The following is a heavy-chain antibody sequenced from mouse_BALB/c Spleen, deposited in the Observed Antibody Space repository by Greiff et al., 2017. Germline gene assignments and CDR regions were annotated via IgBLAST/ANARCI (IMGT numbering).Heavy chain of an antibody. Sequence: QVQLQQSGPELVKPGASVKMSCKASGYTFTSYYIHWVKQRPGQGLEWIGWIYPGDGSTKYNEKFKGKTTLTADKSSSTAYMLLSSLTSEDSAIYFCARGVYSSGYVKGYAMDYWGQGTSVTVSS. CDR1: GYTFTSYY. CDR3: ARGVYSSGYVKGYAMDY. V-gene: IGHV1S56*01. CDR2: IYPGDGST. J-gene: IGHJ4*01. D-gene: IGHD3-1*01.